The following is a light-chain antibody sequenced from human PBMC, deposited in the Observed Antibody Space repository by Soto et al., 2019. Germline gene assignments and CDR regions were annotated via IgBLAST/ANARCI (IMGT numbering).Light chain of an antibody. V-gene: IGKV3-11*01. Sequence: LMTQAPATLSLSPGERATLSCRASQSIHTSLAWYQQKSGKPPRLVIYDSTLRANGVPDRFGGSRSGTEFTLTINSLEPEDFAVYYCRQRNVWPPITFGQGTRLEIK. CDR2: DST. CDR1: QSIHTS. J-gene: IGKJ5*01. CDR3: RQRNVWPPIT.